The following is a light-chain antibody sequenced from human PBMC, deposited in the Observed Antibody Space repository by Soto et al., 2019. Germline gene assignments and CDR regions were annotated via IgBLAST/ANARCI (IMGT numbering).Light chain of an antibody. Sequence: AIQMTQSPSSLSASVGDRVTITCRASQGIRNDLDWFQQKPGKAPKLLIYAASNLQSGIPARFSGSGSGKDFTLTISSLQPEDFATYYCLQKYFYPFTFGPGTKVDI. CDR2: AAS. CDR1: QGIRND. J-gene: IGKJ3*01. CDR3: LQKYFYPFT. V-gene: IGKV1-6*01.